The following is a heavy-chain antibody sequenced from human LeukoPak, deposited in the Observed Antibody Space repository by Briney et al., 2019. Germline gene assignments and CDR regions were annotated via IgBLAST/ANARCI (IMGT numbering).Heavy chain of an antibody. D-gene: IGHD1-14*01. V-gene: IGHV3-48*03. Sequence: GGSLRLSCAASGFTFSNYEMNWARQAPGKGLEWVAYISRSGSPVYYPESVKGRFSISRDNVRNSLYLQMSSLRVEDTAVYYCAAKEGTRSDFDYWGQGILVTVSS. CDR2: ISRSGSPV. J-gene: IGHJ4*02. CDR1: GFTFSNYE. CDR3: AAKEGTRSDFDY.